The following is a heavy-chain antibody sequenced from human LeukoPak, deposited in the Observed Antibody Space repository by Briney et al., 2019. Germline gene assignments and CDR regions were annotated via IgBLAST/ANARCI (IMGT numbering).Heavy chain of an antibody. CDR3: ARGKLQRQWLVNYYYYYMDV. V-gene: IGHV4-34*01. J-gene: IGHJ6*03. CDR2: INHSGST. Sequence: SETLSLTCAVYGGSFSGYYWSWIRQPPGKGLEWIGEINHSGSTNYNPSLKSRVTISVDTSKNQFSLKRSSVTAADTAVYYCARGKLQRQWLVNYYYYYMDVWGKGTTVTVSS. D-gene: IGHD6-19*01. CDR1: GGSFSGYY.